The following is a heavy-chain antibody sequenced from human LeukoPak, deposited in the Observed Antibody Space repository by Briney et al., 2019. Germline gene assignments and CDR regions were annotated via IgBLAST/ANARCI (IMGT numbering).Heavy chain of an antibody. CDR2: IYYSGST. V-gene: IGHV4-59*12. J-gene: IGHJ4*02. D-gene: IGHD2-8*01. Sequence: PSETLSLTCTVSGGSISSYYWSWIRQPPGKGLEWIGYIYYSGSTNYNPSLKSRVTISVDTSKNQFSLKLSSVTAADTAVYYCARAGRLGMVYNYFDYWGQGTLVTVSS. CDR3: ARAGRLGMVYNYFDY. CDR1: GGSISSYY.